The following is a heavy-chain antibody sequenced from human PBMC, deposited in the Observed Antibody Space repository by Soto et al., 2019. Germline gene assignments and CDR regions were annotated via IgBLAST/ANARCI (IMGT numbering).Heavy chain of an antibody. J-gene: IGHJ6*02. D-gene: IGHD6-6*01. CDR3: ARLSYSSSPYYYGMDV. CDR2: IYYSGST. Sequence: SETLSLTCTVSGGSISSSSYYWGWIRQPPGKGLEWIGSIYYSGSTYYNPSLKSRVTISVDTSKNQFSLKLSSVTAADTAVYYCARLSYSSSPYYYGMDVWGQGTTVTVSS. CDR1: GGSISSSSYY. V-gene: IGHV4-39*01.